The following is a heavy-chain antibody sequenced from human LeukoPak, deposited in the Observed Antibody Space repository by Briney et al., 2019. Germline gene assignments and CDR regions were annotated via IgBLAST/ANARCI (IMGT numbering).Heavy chain of an antibody. CDR3: ARGEAAAGFSYYYYYGMDV. Sequence: SETLSLTCAVYGGSFSGYYWSWIRQPPGKGLEWIGEINHSGSTNYNPSLRSRVTISVDTSKNQFSLKLSSVTAADTAVYYCARGEAAAGFSYYYYYGMDVWGQGTTVTVSS. CDR1: GGSFSGYY. CDR2: INHSGST. D-gene: IGHD6-13*01. J-gene: IGHJ6*02. V-gene: IGHV4-34*01.